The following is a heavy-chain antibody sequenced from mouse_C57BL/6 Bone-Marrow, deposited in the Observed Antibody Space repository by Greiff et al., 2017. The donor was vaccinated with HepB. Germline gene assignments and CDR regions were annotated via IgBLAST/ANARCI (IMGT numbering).Heavy chain of an antibody. CDR3: ARYGYDGYYAMDY. J-gene: IGHJ4*01. CDR1: GFNIKNTY. D-gene: IGHD2-2*01. CDR2: IDPANGNT. Sequence: VQLKESVAELVRPGASVKLSCTASGFNIKNTYMHWVKQRPEQGLEWIGRIDPANGNTKYAPKFQGKATITADTSSNTAYLQLSSLTSEDTAIYDCARYGYDGYYAMDYWGQGTSVTVSS. V-gene: IGHV14-3*01.